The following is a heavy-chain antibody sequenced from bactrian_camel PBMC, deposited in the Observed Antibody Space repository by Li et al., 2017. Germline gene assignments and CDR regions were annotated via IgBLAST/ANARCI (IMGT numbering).Heavy chain of an antibody. CDR1: GFTVSRRMC. Sequence: VQLVESGGGSVQAGGSLRLSCAASGFTVSRRMCMGWFRQAPGKEREGVAAIYTESDAQYYADSVKGRFTISRDNTKNTLVLETSSLKPEDTGMYYCAAALNNNRAGPSSLETGRFGYWGQGTQVTVS. CDR3: AAALNNNRAGPSSLETGRFGY. CDR2: IYTESDAQ. D-gene: IGHD6*01. V-gene: IGHV3S31*01. J-gene: IGHJ6*01.